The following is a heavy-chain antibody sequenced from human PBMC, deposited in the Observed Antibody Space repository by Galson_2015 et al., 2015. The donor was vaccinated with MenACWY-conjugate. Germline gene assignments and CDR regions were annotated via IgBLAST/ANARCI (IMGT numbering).Heavy chain of an antibody. CDR3: ARDYYYDSSGYYLNYYYYGMDV. Sequence: SLRLSCAASGFTFSSYSMNWVRQAPGKGLEWVSSISSSSSYIYYADSVKGRFTISRDNAKNSLYLQMNSLRAEDTAVYYCARDYYYDSSGYYLNYYYYGMDVWGQGTTVTVSS. J-gene: IGHJ6*02. D-gene: IGHD3-22*01. CDR2: ISSSSSYI. V-gene: IGHV3-21*01. CDR1: GFTFSSYS.